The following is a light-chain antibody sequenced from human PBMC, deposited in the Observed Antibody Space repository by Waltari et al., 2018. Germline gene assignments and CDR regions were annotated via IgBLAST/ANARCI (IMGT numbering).Light chain of an antibody. V-gene: IGKV1-5*03. Sequence: DIQMTQSPSTLSASVGDRVTITCRASQSISSWLAWYQQKPGKAPTILIYKASSLESGVPSRFSGSGSGTDFTLTISSLQPDDFATYYCQQYNGYPWTFGQGTKVEIK. CDR2: KAS. J-gene: IGKJ1*01. CDR1: QSISSW. CDR3: QQYNGYPWT.